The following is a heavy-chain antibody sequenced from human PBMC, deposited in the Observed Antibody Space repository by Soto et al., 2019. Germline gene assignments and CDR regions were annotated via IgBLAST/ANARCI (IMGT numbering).Heavy chain of an antibody. J-gene: IGHJ5*02. CDR1: GGSISSSSYY. CDR3: SRHGYGSGTGTWFDP. Sequence: SETLSLTCTVSGGSISSSSYYWGWIRQPPGKGLEWIGSIYYSGNTYYNPSLKSRLTISVDTSKNQFSLKLSSVIAADTALYYCSRHGYGSGTGTWFDPWGQGTLVPVSS. V-gene: IGHV4-39*01. D-gene: IGHD3-10*01. CDR2: IYYSGNT.